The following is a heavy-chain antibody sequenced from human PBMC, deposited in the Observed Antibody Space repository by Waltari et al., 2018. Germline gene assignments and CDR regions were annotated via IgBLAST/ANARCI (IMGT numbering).Heavy chain of an antibody. CDR2: ISGSGGST. J-gene: IGHJ4*02. V-gene: IGHV3-23*01. CDR1: GFTFSSYA. CDR3: ANKITFGGVSY. Sequence: EVQLLESGGGLVQPGGSLRLSCAASGFTFSSYAMSWVRQAPGKGLEWVSAISGSGGSTYYADSLKGRFTISRDNSKNTLYLQMNSLRAEDTAVYYCANKITFGGVSYWGQGTLVTVSS. D-gene: IGHD3-16*01.